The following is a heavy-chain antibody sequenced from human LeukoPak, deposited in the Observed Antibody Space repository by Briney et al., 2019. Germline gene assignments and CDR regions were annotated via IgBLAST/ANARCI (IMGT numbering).Heavy chain of an antibody. J-gene: IGHJ4*02. CDR1: GGSFSGYY. Sequence: SETLSLTCAVYGGSFSGYYWSWIRQPPGKGLEWIGEINHSGSTNYNPSLKSRVTISVDTSKNQFSLKLSSVTAADTAVYYCARIVWSYASDGFDYWGQGTLVTVSS. D-gene: IGHD1-26*01. CDR2: INHSGST. V-gene: IGHV4-34*01. CDR3: ARIVWSYASDGFDY.